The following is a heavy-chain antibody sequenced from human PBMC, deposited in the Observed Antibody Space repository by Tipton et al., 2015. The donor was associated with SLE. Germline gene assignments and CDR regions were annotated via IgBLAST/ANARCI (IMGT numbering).Heavy chain of an antibody. CDR1: GYTFANYD. CDR2: IRPYSGNT. V-gene: IGHV1-18*01. CDR3: ARGRRSYSNYYYYYMDV. D-gene: IGHD1-26*01. J-gene: IGHJ6*03. Sequence: QSGAEVKKPGTSVKVSCKTFGYTFANYDFNWVRQAPGQGLEWMGWIRPYSGNTNYAQGLQGRVAMTTDTSTSTAYMELRGLTSDDTAVYYCARGRRSYSNYYYYYMDVWGKGTTVTVSS.